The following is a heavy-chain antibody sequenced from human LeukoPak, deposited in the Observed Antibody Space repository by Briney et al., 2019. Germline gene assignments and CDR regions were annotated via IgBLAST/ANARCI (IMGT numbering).Heavy chain of an antibody. CDR2: ISSSGSST. D-gene: IGHD3-10*01. J-gene: IGHJ4*02. V-gene: IGHV3-23*01. CDR3: AKGPRGSMVFDF. Sequence: QPGGSLRLSCAASGFTFSSYAMSWVRQAPGKGLEWVSGISSSGSSTYYGDSVKGRFTISRDNSKNTLYLQMNSLRAEDTAVYYCAKGPRGSMVFDFWGQGTLVTVSS. CDR1: GFTFSSYA.